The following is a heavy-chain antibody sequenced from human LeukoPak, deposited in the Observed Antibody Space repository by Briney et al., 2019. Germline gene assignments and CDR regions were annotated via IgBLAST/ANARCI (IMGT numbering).Heavy chain of an antibody. CDR3: AREEGVLSSGYAFDY. J-gene: IGHJ4*02. D-gene: IGHD5-12*01. Sequence: ASVRVSCKASGYTFTSYGISWVRQAPGQGLEWMGWISAYNGNTNYAQKLQGRVTMTTDTSTSTAYMELRSLRSDDTAVYYCAREEGVLSSGYAFDYWAREPWSPSPQ. CDR1: GYTFTSYG. CDR2: ISAYNGNT. V-gene: IGHV1-18*04.